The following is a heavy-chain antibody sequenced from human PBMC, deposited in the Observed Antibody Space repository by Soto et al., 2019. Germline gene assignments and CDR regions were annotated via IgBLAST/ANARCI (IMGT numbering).Heavy chain of an antibody. CDR2: ISPSDGST. CDR3: ARDPPPRAASGISYYFDY. J-gene: IGHJ4*02. CDR1: GYTFINYY. V-gene: IGHV1-46*01. D-gene: IGHD6-13*01. Sequence: ASVKVSCKASGYTFINYYKYWVRKAPGQGLEWVVIISPSDGSTTYAQKFQGRVTMTSDTSTSTVYMELSSLRFEDTAVYYCARDPPPRAASGISYYFDYLGQGALVTVSS.